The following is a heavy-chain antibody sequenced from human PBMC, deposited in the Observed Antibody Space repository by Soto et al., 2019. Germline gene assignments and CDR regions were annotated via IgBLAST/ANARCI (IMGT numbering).Heavy chain of an antibody. J-gene: IGHJ6*02. CDR1: GFAFSSYT. CDR2: ISGRGTTA. CDR3: ARPGFCSGISCKYYFYYYGMDV. D-gene: IGHD2-2*01. V-gene: IGHV3-48*02. Sequence: PGGSLRLSCAASGFAFSSYTMNWVRQAPGKGLEWVSFISGRGTTAYYADSVKGRFTISRDNAKNSLYLQLDSLRDEDTATYYRARPGFCSGISCKYYFYYYGMDVWGQGTTVTVSS.